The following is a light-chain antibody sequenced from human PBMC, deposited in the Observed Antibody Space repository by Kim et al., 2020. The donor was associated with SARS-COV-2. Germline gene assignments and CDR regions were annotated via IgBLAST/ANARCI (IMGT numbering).Light chain of an antibody. Sequence: QSVLAQPPSVSGAPGQTVSVSCTGSSSNIGAGFDVHWYQHLPGTGPKVLIYGNTNRPSGVPDRFSGSKSGTSASLAITGLQAEDEAHYFCQSYDSSLSAFVVGTGTKVTVL. CDR3: QSYDSSLSAFV. CDR1: SSNIGAGFD. J-gene: IGLJ1*01. CDR2: GNT. V-gene: IGLV1-40*01.